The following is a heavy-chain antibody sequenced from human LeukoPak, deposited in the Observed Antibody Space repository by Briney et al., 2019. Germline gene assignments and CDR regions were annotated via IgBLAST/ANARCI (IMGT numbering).Heavy chain of an antibody. CDR3: ARLRVLDSGSYYPGVY. CDR2: IYPGVSEP. J-gene: IGHJ4*02. CDR1: GYSFNIYW. V-gene: IGHV5-51*01. D-gene: IGHD1-26*01. Sequence: GESLKIPCKGSGYSFNIYWIGWARQMPGKGLEWMGIIYPGVSEPRYSPSFQGQFTLSAAKSISPAYLQWTGLKPSGPAINYCARLRVLDSGSYYPGVYWGEGTLVTVSS.